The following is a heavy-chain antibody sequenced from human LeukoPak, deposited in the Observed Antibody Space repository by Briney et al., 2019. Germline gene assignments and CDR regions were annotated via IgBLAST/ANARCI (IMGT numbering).Heavy chain of an antibody. CDR3: ARGIPLYGDYRLAPADPENFDY. D-gene: IGHD4-17*01. Sequence: ASVKVSCKASGYTFTSYAMNWVRQAPGQGLEWMGWINTNTGNPTYAQGFTGRFVFSLDTSVSTAYLQISSLKAEDTAVYYCARGIPLYGDYRLAPADPENFDYWGQGTLVTVSS. CDR1: GYTFTSYA. V-gene: IGHV7-4-1*02. CDR2: INTNTGNP. J-gene: IGHJ4*02.